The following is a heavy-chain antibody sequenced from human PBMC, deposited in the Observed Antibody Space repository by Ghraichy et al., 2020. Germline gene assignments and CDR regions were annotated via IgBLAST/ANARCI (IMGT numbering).Heavy chain of an antibody. CDR3: ATKAFRGELLYFDY. J-gene: IGHJ4*02. V-gene: IGHV1-24*01. Sequence: ASVKVSCKVSGYTLTELSMHWVRQAPGKGLEWMGGFDPEDGETIYAQKFQGRVTMTEDTSTDTAYMELSSLRSEDTAVYYCATKAFRGELLYFDYWGQGTLVTVSS. D-gene: IGHD1-26*01. CDR2: FDPEDGET. CDR1: GYTLTELS.